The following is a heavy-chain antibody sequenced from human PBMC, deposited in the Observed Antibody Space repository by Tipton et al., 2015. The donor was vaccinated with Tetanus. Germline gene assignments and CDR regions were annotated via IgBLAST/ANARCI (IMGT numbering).Heavy chain of an antibody. CDR1: GFTFSSYG. CDR3: AKMRGDASPDDY. CDR2: ISYDGSNK. V-gene: IGHV3-30*18. D-gene: IGHD3-16*01. J-gene: IGHJ4*02. Sequence: SLRLSCAASGFTFSSYGMHWVRQAPGKGLEWVAVISYDGSNKYYADSVKGRFTISRDNSKNTLYPQMNSLRAEDTAVYYCAKMRGDASPDDYWGQGTLVTVSS.